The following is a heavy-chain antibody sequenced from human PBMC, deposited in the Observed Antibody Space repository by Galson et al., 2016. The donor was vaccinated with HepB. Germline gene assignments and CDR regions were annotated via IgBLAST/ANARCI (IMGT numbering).Heavy chain of an antibody. CDR2: IYYSGRT. CDR1: GASTSGYY. CDR3: ARDDSGGWYGFHYGMDV. Sequence: ETLSLTCTVSGASTSGYYLSWIRQPPGKGLEWIGYIYYSGRTNYNPSLKSRVTISVDTSKNQFSLKLSSVTAADTAVYYCARDDSGGWYGFHYGMDVWGQGTTVTVS. V-gene: IGHV4-59*01. J-gene: IGHJ6*02. D-gene: IGHD6-19*01.